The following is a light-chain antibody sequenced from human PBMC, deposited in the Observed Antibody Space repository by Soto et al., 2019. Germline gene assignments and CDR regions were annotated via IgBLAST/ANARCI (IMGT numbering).Light chain of an antibody. J-gene: IGKJ4*01. V-gene: IGKV1-39*01. Sequence: DIQMTQFPSSLSASVGDRVTITCRASQSIRSNLNWYQQKPGKAPKLLIYAASSLQSGVPSRFSGGGSGTDFTLTISSLQPEDFATYSCQQSYSTPLTFGGGTKVDIK. CDR3: QQSYSTPLT. CDR2: AAS. CDR1: QSIRSN.